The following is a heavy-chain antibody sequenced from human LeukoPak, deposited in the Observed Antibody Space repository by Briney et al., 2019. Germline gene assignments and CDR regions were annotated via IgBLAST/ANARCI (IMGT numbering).Heavy chain of an antibody. CDR3: ARGSNTLDIVVVPAAQGLDY. D-gene: IGHD2-2*01. J-gene: IGHJ4*02. V-gene: IGHV3-21*01. Sequence: PGGSLRLSCAASGFTFSSYTMNWVRQAPGKGLEWVSFISTSSNYIYYADSVKGRFTISRDNAKNSLYLQMNSLRAEDTAVYYCARGSNTLDIVVVPAAQGLDYWGQGTLVTVSS. CDR1: GFTFSSYT. CDR2: ISTSSNYI.